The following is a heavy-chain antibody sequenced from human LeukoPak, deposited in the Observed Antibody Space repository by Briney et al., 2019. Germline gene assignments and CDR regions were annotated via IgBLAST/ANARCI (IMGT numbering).Heavy chain of an antibody. Sequence: GSLRLSCAASGFTFSSYAMSWVRQAPGKGLEWIGSVYYSGSTYYNPSLKSRVTISVDTSKNQFSLKLSSVTAADTAIYYCARDRWYFGSGSYYNFDYWGQGTLVTVSS. V-gene: IGHV4-39*07. J-gene: IGHJ4*02. CDR3: ARDRWYFGSGSYYNFDY. CDR1: GFTFSSYA. CDR2: VYYSGST. D-gene: IGHD3-10*01.